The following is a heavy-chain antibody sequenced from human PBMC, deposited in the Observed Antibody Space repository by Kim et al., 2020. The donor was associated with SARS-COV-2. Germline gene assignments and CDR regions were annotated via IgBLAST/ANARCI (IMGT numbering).Heavy chain of an antibody. D-gene: IGHD1-26*01. CDR3: TKGRGSYTAGASDY. J-gene: IGHJ4*02. Sequence: ADAVRGRLTISRDNDKNALFLQMNRLRAEDTAWYYCTKGRGSYTAGASDYWGQGTLVTVSS. V-gene: IGHV3-9*01.